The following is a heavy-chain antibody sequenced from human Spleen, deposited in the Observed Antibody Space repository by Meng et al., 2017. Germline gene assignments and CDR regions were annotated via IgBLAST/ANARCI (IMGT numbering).Heavy chain of an antibody. CDR2: ISDDGSYK. CDR3: AGDGRTDYDILTGYYDYFYRGLDV. J-gene: IGHJ6*02. Sequence: GESLKISCKGSGYSFTSYWIGWVRQAPGKGLEWVAVISDDGSYKYYADSVKGRFTVSRDNSKNTLFLQMNSLRAEDTAVYYCAGDGRTDYDILTGYYDYFYRGLDVWGQGTTVTVSS. D-gene: IGHD3-9*01. V-gene: IGHV3-30*06. CDR1: GYSFTSYW.